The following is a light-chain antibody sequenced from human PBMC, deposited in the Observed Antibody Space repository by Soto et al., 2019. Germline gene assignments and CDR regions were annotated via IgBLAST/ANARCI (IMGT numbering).Light chain of an antibody. CDR1: QSVSSY. Sequence: EIVLTQSPATLSLSPGERAILSCRASQSVSSYLAWYQQKPGQAPRLLIYDASNRATGIPARFSGSGSETDFTLTISSLEPEDFAVYYCQQRSTWPPTFGGGTKVEIK. V-gene: IGKV3-11*01. CDR2: DAS. J-gene: IGKJ4*01. CDR3: QQRSTWPPT.